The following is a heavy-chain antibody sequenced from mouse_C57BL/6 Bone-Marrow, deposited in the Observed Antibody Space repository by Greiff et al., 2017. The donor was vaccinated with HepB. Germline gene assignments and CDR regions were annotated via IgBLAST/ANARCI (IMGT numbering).Heavy chain of an antibody. J-gene: IGHJ4*01. V-gene: IGHV1-55*01. Sequence: VQLQQPGAELVKPGASVKMSCKASGYTFTSYWITWVKQRPGQGLEWIGDIYPGSGSTNYNEKFKSKATLTVDTSSSTAYMQLSSLTSEDSAVYYCARYYYGRPLAMDYWVKEPQSPSPQ. CDR1: GYTFTSYW. D-gene: IGHD1-1*01. CDR2: IYPGSGST. CDR3: ARYYYGRPLAMDY.